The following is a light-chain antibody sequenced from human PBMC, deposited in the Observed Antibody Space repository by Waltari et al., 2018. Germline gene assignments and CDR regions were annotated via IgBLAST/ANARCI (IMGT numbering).Light chain of an antibody. J-gene: IGLJ2*01. V-gene: IGLV1-47*01. CDR1: SSNLGTYY. Sequence: QSVLTQPPSASETPGQRVTISCSGSSSNLGTYYLYWYQQLPGTAPKLLIYRNDQRPSGVPDRFSGSKSGTSASLAISGLRSEDEADYYCATWDDTLNMVFGGGTKLTVL. CDR2: RND. CDR3: ATWDDTLNMV.